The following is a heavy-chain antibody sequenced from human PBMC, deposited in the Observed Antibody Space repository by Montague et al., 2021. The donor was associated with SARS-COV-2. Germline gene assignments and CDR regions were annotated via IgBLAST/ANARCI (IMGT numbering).Heavy chain of an antibody. Sequence: TLSLTCTVSGGSISSGSYYWSWIRQPAGKGLEWIGRIYTSRSTNYNPSLKSRVTISVDTSKNQFSLKLSSVTAADTAVYYCARVGVGTMVRGAIPAYYYYGMDVWGQGTTVTVSS. J-gene: IGHJ6*02. CDR2: IYTSRST. CDR1: GGSISSGSYY. D-gene: IGHD3-10*01. V-gene: IGHV4-61*02. CDR3: ARVGVGTMVRGAIPAYYYYGMDV.